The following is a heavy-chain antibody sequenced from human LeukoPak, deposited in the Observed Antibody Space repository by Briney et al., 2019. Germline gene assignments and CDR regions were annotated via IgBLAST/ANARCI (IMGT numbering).Heavy chain of an antibody. J-gene: IGHJ4*02. D-gene: IGHD2-21*02. V-gene: IGHV3-21*04. CDR1: GFTFSSYT. CDR3: AKCPGSSGVVVTAKGLSYYFDY. Sequence: PGGSLRLSCAASGFTFSSYTMNWVRQAPGKGLEWVSSISSDGSYKYYGDSVRGRFTISRDNAKNSLYLQMNSLRAEDTAVYYCAKCPGSSGVVVTAKGLSYYFDYWGQGTLVTVSS. CDR2: ISSDGSYK.